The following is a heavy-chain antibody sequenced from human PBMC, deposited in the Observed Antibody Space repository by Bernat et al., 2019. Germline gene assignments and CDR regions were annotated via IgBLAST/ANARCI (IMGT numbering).Heavy chain of an antibody. J-gene: IGHJ4*02. V-gene: IGHV1-24*01. D-gene: IGHD3-10*01. CDR1: GYTLTELS. Sequence: QVQLVQSGAEVKKPGATVKVSCKVSGYTLTELSMHWVRQAPGKGLEWMGGFDPEDGETIYAQKFQGRVTMTEDTSTDTAYMELSSLRSEDTAVYYCATDTPDGLLWFRELSFDHWGQGTLVTVSS. CDR3: ATDTPDGLLWFRELSFDH. CDR2: FDPEDGET.